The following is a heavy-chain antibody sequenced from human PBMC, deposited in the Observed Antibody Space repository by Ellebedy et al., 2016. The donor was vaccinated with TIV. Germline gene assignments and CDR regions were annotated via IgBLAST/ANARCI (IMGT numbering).Heavy chain of an antibody. CDR3: AREPVGVGPAFDV. J-gene: IGHJ3*01. CDR1: GLTFSSHA. CDR2: ITESGGNT. D-gene: IGHD4-23*01. V-gene: IGHV3-23*01. Sequence: PGGSLRLSCAASGLTFSSHAMSWVRQATGKGLEWVSSITESGGNTYYADSVKGRFTISRDNSKDTRFLQMNSLRAGDTAIYFCAREPVGVGPAFDVWGQGTMVTVSS.